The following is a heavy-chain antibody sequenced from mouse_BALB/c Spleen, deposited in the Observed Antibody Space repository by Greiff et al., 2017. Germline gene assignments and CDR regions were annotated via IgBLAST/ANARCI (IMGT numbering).Heavy chain of an antibody. CDR1: GFTFSSYA. CDR3: AREWLRRAWFAY. CDR2: ISSGGST. D-gene: IGHD2-2*01. Sequence: EVMLVESGGGLVKPGGSLKLSCAASGFTFSSYAMSWVRQTPEKRLEWVASISSGGSTYYPDSVKGRFTISRDNARNILYLQMSSLRSEDTAMYYCAREWLRRAWFAYWGQGTLVTVSA. J-gene: IGHJ3*01. V-gene: IGHV5-6-5*01.